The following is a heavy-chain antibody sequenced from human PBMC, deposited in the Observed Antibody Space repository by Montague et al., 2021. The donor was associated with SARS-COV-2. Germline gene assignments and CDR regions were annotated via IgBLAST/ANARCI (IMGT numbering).Heavy chain of an antibody. V-gene: IGHV3-48*03. CDR1: GFTFSSYA. J-gene: IGHJ3*02. CDR2: ISSSGSTI. D-gene: IGHD3-3*01. Sequence: SLRLSCAASGFTFSSYAMNWVRQAPGKGLEWVSYISSSGSTIYYADSVKGRFTISRDNAKNSLYLQMNSLRAKDTAVYYCARDSRITIFGVVPPRPGAFDSWGQGTMVTVSS. CDR3: ARDSRITIFGVVPPRPGAFDS.